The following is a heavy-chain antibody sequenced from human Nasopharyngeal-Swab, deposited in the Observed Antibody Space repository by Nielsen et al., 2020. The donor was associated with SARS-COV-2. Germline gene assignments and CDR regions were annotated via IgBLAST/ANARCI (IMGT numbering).Heavy chain of an antibody. CDR1: GFTFSTYW. D-gene: IGHD1-26*01. CDR3: ARVARRGFDY. CDR2: IKEDGSEK. J-gene: IGHJ4*02. V-gene: IGHV3-7*01. Sequence: GESLKISCAAPGFTFSTYWMSWVRQAPGKGLEWVANIKEDGSEKYYVDSVKGRFTISRDNAKNSLYLQMNSLRAEDTAVYYCARVARRGFDYWGQGTLVTVSS.